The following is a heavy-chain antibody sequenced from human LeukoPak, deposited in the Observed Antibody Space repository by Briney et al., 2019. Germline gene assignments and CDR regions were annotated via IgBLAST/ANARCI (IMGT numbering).Heavy chain of an antibody. CDR1: GVTLSSYA. CDR2: IYYSGST. Sequence: LRLSCTASGVTLSSYAMSWIRQHPGKGLEWIGYIYYSGSTYYNPSLKSRVTISVDTSKNQFSLKLSSVTAADTAVYYCARDDCSSTSCQIDYWGQGTLVTVSS. CDR3: ARDDCSSTSCQIDY. D-gene: IGHD2-2*01. J-gene: IGHJ4*02. V-gene: IGHV4-31*02.